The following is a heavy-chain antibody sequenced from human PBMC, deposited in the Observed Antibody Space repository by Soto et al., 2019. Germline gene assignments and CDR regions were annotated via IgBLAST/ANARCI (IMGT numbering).Heavy chain of an antibody. Sequence: PSETLSLTCTDSGGSISSSSYYWGWIRQPPGKGLEWIGSIYYSGSTYYNPSLKSRVTISVDTSKNQFSLKLSSVTAADTAVYYCARLSSVYYYIFLDYWGQGTLVTVSS. CDR1: GGSISSSSYY. D-gene: IGHD3-22*01. CDR2: IYYSGST. J-gene: IGHJ4*02. CDR3: ARLSSVYYYIFLDY. V-gene: IGHV4-39*01.